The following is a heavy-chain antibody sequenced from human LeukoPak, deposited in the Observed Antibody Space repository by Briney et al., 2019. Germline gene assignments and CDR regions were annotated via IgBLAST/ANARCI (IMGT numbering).Heavy chain of an antibody. CDR1: GFTFSSYS. V-gene: IGHV3-21*01. Sequence: KPGGSLRLSCAASGFTFSSYSMNWVRQAPGKGLKWVSSISSSSSYIYYADSVKGRFTISRDNAKNSLYLQMNSLRAEDTAVYYCARDGYCSSTSCYNAFDIWGQGTMVTVSS. D-gene: IGHD2-2*02. J-gene: IGHJ3*02. CDR2: ISSSSSYI. CDR3: ARDGYCSSTSCYNAFDI.